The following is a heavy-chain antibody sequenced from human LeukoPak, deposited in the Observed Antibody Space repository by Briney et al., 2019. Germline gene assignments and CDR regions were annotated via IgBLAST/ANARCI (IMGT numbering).Heavy chain of an antibody. CDR3: ARGMANYYYYYMDV. D-gene: IGHD5-24*01. Sequence: ASVKVSCKASGGTFSSYAISWVRQAPGQGLEWMGRIIPIFGTANYAQKFQGSVTITADKSTSTAYMELSSLRSEDTAVYYCARGMANYYYYYMDVWGKGTTVTVSS. V-gene: IGHV1-69*06. CDR1: GGTFSSYA. CDR2: IIPIFGTA. J-gene: IGHJ6*03.